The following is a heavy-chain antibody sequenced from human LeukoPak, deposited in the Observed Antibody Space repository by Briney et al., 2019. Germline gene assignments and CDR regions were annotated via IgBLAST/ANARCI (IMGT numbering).Heavy chain of an antibody. CDR2: IHHSGST. CDR1: GDSMTNYY. V-gene: IGHV4-59*12. J-gene: IGHJ4*02. Sequence: PSETLSLTCTVSGDSMTNYYWNWIRLPPGKGLEWIGYIHHSGSTNYNPSLKSRVTISVDKSKNQFSLKLSSVTAADTAVYYCASRIAAAGMPQGFDYWGQGTLVTVSS. CDR3: ASRIAAAGMPQGFDY. D-gene: IGHD6-13*01.